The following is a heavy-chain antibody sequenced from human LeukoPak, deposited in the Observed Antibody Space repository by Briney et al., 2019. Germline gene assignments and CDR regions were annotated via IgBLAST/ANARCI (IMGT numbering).Heavy chain of an antibody. Sequence: GGSLRLSCAASGFTFSSDAMSWVRQAPGRGLEWVSTITGRGDKTWYADSVKGRFTISRDNSRNTLFLQMNSLRAEDTAIYYCASQPSEIQRWQWDYWVQGTLVTVSS. V-gene: IGHV3-23*01. J-gene: IGHJ4*02. CDR1: GFTFSSDA. CDR3: ASQPSEIQRWQWDY. D-gene: IGHD5-18*01. CDR2: ITGRGDKT.